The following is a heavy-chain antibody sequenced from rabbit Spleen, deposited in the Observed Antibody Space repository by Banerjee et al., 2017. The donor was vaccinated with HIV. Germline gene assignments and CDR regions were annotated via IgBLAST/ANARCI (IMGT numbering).Heavy chain of an antibody. D-gene: IGHD8-1*01. CDR2: IRVGSYTTT. CDR3: ARDTGSSFSSYGMDL. V-gene: IGHV1S45*01. J-gene: IGHJ6*01. Sequence: LEESGGGLVKPGGTLTLTCTVSGFSFSSNWICWVRQAPGKGLEWIACIRVGSYTTTSYASWAKGRFTISKTSSTTVTLQMTSLTVADTATYFCARDTGSSFSSYGMDLWGPGTLVTVS. CDR1: GFSFSSNW.